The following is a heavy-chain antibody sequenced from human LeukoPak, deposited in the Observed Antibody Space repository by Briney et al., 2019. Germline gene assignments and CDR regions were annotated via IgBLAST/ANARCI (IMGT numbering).Heavy chain of an antibody. J-gene: IGHJ6*02. CDR3: ARSLLCSGDCYFSYYYGMDV. Sequence: SETLSLTCTVSGGSISSGGYYWSWIRQHPGKGLEWIGYIYYSGSTYYNPSLKSRVTISVDTSKNQFSLKLSSETAADTAVYYCARSLLCSGDCYFSYYYGMDVWGQGTTVTVSS. V-gene: IGHV4-31*03. CDR1: GGSISSGGYY. CDR2: IYYSGST. D-gene: IGHD2-21*02.